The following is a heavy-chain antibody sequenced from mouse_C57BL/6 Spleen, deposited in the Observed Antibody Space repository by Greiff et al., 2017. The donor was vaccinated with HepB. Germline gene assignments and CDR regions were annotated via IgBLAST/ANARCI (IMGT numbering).Heavy chain of an antibody. V-gene: IGHV5-4*03. Sequence: EVKLVESGGGLVKPGGSLKLSCAASGFTFSSYAMSWVRQTPEKRLEWVATISDGGSYTYYPDNVKGRCTISRDNAKNNLYLQMSHLKSEDTAMYYCAREEIYDYDFDYWGQGTTLTVSA. D-gene: IGHD2-4*01. CDR2: ISDGGSYT. CDR1: GFTFSSYA. CDR3: AREEIYDYDFDY. J-gene: IGHJ2*01.